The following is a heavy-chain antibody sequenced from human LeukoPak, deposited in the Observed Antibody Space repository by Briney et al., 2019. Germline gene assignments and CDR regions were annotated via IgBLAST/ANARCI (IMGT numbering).Heavy chain of an antibody. CDR1: GFPFSSYW. CDR3: SRDLRGRDDY. J-gene: IGHJ4*02. Sequence: GGSLRLSCAASGFPFSSYWMHWVRQVPGKGLLWVSRINSDGSATIYADSVRGRFTISRDNAKNTLYLQMNSLRAEDTAVYYCSRDLRGRDDYWGQGILVIVSS. D-gene: IGHD5-24*01. CDR2: INSDGSAT. V-gene: IGHV3-74*01.